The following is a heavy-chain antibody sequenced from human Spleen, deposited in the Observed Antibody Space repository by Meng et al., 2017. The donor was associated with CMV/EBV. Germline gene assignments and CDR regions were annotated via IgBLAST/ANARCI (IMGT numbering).Heavy chain of an antibody. CDR2: IYTGTST. D-gene: IGHD6-6*01. V-gene: IGHV3-53*05. CDR1: GFKVSRNY. J-gene: IGHJ6*02. Sequence: GGSLRLSCAASGFKVSRNYMTWVRQAPGQGLEWVSTIYTGTSTFYADSVKGRFTISRDNSKNTLFLEMNSLRTEDTAVYYCARSLRDYSTSSNYYYYGMDVWGQGTTVTVSS. CDR3: ARSLRDYSTSSNYYYYGMDV.